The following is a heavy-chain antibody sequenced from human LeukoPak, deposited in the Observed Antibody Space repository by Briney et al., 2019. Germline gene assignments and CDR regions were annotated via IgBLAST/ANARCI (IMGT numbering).Heavy chain of an antibody. J-gene: IGHJ4*02. CDR2: INHSGST. CDR3: ARARTGPNYANDY. D-gene: IGHD1-7*01. V-gene: IGHV4-34*01. Sequence: SETLSLTCAVYGGSFSGYYWSWIRQPPGKGLEWIGEINHSGSTNYNPSLKSRVTISIDTSKNQFSLKLSSVTAADTAVYYCARARTGPNYANDYWGQGTLVTVSS. CDR1: GGSFSGYY.